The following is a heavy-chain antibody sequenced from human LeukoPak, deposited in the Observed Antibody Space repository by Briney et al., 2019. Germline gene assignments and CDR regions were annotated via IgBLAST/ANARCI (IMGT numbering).Heavy chain of an antibody. V-gene: IGHV3-23*01. J-gene: IGHJ5*02. Sequence: GGSLRLSCAASGFTFSSYAMSWVRQAPGKGLEWVLAISGSGGSTYYADSVKGRFTISRDNSKNTLYLQMNSLRAEDTAVYYCAKDLIAAAGSPLDNWFDPWGQGTLVTVSS. D-gene: IGHD6-13*01. CDR3: AKDLIAAAGSPLDNWFDP. CDR2: ISGSGGST. CDR1: GFTFSSYA.